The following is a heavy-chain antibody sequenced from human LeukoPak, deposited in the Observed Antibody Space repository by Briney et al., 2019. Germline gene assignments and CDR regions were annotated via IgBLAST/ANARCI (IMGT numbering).Heavy chain of an antibody. J-gene: IGHJ6*02. V-gene: IGHV1-46*01. CDR1: GYTFTGYY. CDR3: ARDLNRENSMATIPYYYYGMDV. Sequence: ASVTVSCKASGYTFTGYYMHWVRQAPGQGLEWMGIINPSGGSTSYAQKFQGRVTMTRDTSTSTVYMELSSLRSEDTAVYYCARDLNRENSMATIPYYYYGMDVWGQGTTVTVSS. CDR2: INPSGGST. D-gene: IGHD5-24*01.